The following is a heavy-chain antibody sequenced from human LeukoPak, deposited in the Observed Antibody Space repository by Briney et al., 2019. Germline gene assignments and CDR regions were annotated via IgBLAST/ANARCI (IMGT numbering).Heavy chain of an antibody. CDR1: GGSFSGYY. CDR3: ASSSSWLNWFDP. V-gene: IGHV4-34*01. D-gene: IGHD6-13*01. Sequence: SETLSLSCAVYGGSFSGYYWSWIRQPPGKGLEWIGEINHSGSTNYNPSLKSRVTISVDTSKNQFSLKLSSVTAADTAVYYCASSSSWLNWFDPWGQGTLVTVSS. CDR2: INHSGST. J-gene: IGHJ5*02.